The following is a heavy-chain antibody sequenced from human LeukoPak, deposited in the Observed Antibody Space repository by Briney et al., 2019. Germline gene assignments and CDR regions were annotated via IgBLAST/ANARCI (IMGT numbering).Heavy chain of an antibody. CDR1: GGSISSGDYY. CDR2: IYYSGTT. J-gene: IGHJ4*02. Sequence: PSQTLSLTCTVSGGSISSGDYYWSWIHQPPGKGLEWIGYIYYSGTTYYNPSLESRVTISVDTSKNQFSLKLSSATAADTAVYYCARVSVRRRFLDYWGQGTLVTVSS. D-gene: IGHD3-16*01. CDR3: ARVSVRRRFLDY. V-gene: IGHV4-30-4*08.